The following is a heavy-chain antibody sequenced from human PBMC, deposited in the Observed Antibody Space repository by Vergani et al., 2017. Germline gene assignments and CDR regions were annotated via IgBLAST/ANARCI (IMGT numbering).Heavy chain of an antibody. D-gene: IGHD4-11*01. CDR3: AQCDNSVPRLPVY. J-gene: IGHJ4*02. Sequence: RLVQSGGGLAHPGGFLRLSCAASGLPVSGSAFNTYAMIWVRQAPGKGLEWVSGISATGDENKDYADSVKGRFTISRDNSKSTLFLQMNGLTSEDTAIYCCAQCDNSVPRLPVYWGQGALVAVSS. CDR2: ISATGDENK. CDR1: GLPVSGSAFNTYA. V-gene: IGHV3-23*04.